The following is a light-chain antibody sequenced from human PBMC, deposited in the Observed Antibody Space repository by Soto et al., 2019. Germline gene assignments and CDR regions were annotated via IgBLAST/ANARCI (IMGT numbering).Light chain of an antibody. CDR1: QSVSSSY. CDR3: QQRSNWLIT. J-gene: IGKJ5*01. V-gene: IGKV3-11*01. Sequence: TLSLSPGERATLSCRASQSVSSSYLAWYQQKPGQAPRLLIYDASNRATGIPARFSGSGSGTDFTLTISSLEPEDFAVYYCQQRSNWLITFGQGTRLEIK. CDR2: DAS.